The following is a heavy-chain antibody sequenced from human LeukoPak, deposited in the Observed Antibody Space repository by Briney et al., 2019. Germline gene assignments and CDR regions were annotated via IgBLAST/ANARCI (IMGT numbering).Heavy chain of an antibody. CDR2: INPNSGGT. CDR1: GYTFTGYY. CDR3: ARDKPLGEWLPYYYYMDV. Sequence: ASVKVSCKASGYTFTGYYMHWVRQAPGQGLEWMGWINPNSGGTNYAQKFQGRVTMTRDTSISTAYMELSRLRSEDTAVYYCARDKPLGEWLPYYYYMDVWGKGTTVTVSS. D-gene: IGHD3-3*01. J-gene: IGHJ6*03. V-gene: IGHV1-2*02.